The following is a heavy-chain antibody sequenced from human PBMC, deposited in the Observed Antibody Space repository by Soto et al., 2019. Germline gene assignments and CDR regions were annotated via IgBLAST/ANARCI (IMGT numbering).Heavy chain of an antibody. V-gene: IGHV4-39*01. J-gene: IGHJ5*02. CDR3: ARRPRGITGTTSWFDP. D-gene: IGHD1-7*01. CDR1: GGSISSSSYY. CDR2: IYYSGST. Sequence: QLQLQESGPGLVKPSETLSLTCTVSGGSISSSSYYWGWIRQPPGKGLAWIGSIYYSGSTYYNPSLKSRVTISEDTSKNQFSLKLSSVTDADTAVYYCARRPRGITGTTSWFDPCGQGTLVTVS.